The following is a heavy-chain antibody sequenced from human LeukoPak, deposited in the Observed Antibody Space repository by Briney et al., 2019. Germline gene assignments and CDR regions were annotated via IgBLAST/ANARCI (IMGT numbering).Heavy chain of an antibody. D-gene: IGHD3-9*01. CDR1: GYTFTSYG. CDR2: ISAYNGNT. V-gene: IGHV1-18*01. Sequence: ASVKVSCKASGYTFTSYGISWVRQAPGQGLEWMGWISAYNGNTNYAQKPQGRVTMTTDTSTSTAYMELRSLRSDDTAVYYCARTAVRYFDWSLGYWGQGTLVTVSS. CDR3: ARTAVRYFDWSLGY. J-gene: IGHJ4*02.